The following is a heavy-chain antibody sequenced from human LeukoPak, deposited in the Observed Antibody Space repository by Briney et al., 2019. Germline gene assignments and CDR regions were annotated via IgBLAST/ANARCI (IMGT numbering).Heavy chain of an antibody. Sequence: GGSLRLSCAASGFTFNAYHMSWIRQAPGKGLEWISSNTNGGNSGYTIYYADSVKGRFTISRDNAKNSLYLQMNNLRPEDTAVYFCARDSYISGSDYWGQGTLVTVSS. CDR3: ARDSYISGSDY. CDR1: GFTFNAYH. D-gene: IGHD6-19*01. J-gene: IGHJ4*02. V-gene: IGHV3-11*01. CDR2: NTNGGNSGYTI.